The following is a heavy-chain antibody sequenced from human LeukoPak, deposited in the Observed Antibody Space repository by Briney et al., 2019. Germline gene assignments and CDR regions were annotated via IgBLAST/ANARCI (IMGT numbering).Heavy chain of an antibody. V-gene: IGHV1-46*01. Sequence: ASVKVSCKASGYTFTGYYIHWVRQAPGQGLEWMGIINPSGGSTTYAQEFQGRVTMTRDMSTSTVYMELISLRSEDTAVYYCARVHHYFDIAFDYWGQGTLVTVSS. CDR2: INPSGGST. J-gene: IGHJ4*02. CDR3: ARVHHYFDIAFDY. CDR1: GYTFTGYY. D-gene: IGHD3-22*01.